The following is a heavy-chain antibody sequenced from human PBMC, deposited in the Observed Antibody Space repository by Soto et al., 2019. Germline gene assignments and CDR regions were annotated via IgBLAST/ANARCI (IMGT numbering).Heavy chain of an antibody. D-gene: IGHD5-18*01. CDR3: ASWADTVSRFDY. J-gene: IGHJ4*02. CDR2: ISYDGSNK. Sequence: PGGSLRLSCAASGFTFSSYAMHWVRQAPGKGLEWVAVISYDGSNKYYADSVKGRFTISRDNSKNTLYLQMNSLRAEDTAVYYCASWADTVSRFDYWGQGTLVTVSS. CDR1: GFTFSSYA. V-gene: IGHV3-30-3*01.